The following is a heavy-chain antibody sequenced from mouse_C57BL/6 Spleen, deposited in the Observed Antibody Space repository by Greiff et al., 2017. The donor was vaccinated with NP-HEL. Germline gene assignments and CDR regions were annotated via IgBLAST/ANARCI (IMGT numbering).Heavy chain of an antibody. D-gene: IGHD2-5*01. CDR2: INPNNGGT. V-gene: IGHV1-18*01. CDR3: ARLEDSNYAMDY. CDR1: GYTFTDYN. J-gene: IGHJ4*01. Sequence: VQLQQSGPELVKPGASVKIPCKASGYTFTDYNMDWVKQSHGKSLEWIGDINPNNGGTIYNQKFKGKATLTVDKSSSTAYMELRSLTSEDTAVYYCARLEDSNYAMDYWGQGTSVTVSS.